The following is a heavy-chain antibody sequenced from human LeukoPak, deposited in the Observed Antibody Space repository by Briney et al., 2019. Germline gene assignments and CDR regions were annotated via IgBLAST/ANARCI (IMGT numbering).Heavy chain of an antibody. CDR3: VTDTVVPLAQIDH. J-gene: IGHJ4*02. Sequence: RGGSLRLTCPASRFTFTDAWMSWVRQAPGTGRGWVGRVRSVAAGGATEYAAPEEGRFIISRDDSKHTLSLQMTSLEIEDTAVYFCVTDTVVPLAQIDHWGQGNLVTVSS. CDR2: VRSVAAGGAT. CDR1: RFTFTDAW. D-gene: IGHD2-15*01. V-gene: IGHV3-15*01.